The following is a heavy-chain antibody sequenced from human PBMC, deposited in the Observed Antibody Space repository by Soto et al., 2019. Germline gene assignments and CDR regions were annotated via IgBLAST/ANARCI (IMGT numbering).Heavy chain of an antibody. V-gene: IGHV4-34*01. CDR1: GGSFSGYY. Sequence: SETLSLTCAVYGGSFSGYYWRLIRQPPWKGLEWIGEINHRGSTNYNPSLKIRVTISVDTSKNQFSLKLSSVTAADTAVYYCTREKRGTTRDYYYGTNVWGDGTTDTVSS. CDR2: INHRGST. J-gene: IGHJ6*04. D-gene: IGHD2-2*01. CDR3: TREKRGTTRDYYYGTNV.